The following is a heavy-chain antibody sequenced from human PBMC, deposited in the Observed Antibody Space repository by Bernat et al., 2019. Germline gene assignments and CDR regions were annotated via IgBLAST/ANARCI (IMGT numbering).Heavy chain of an antibody. Sequence: EVQLVESGGGVVQPGGSLRLSCATSGFTFRNYWMHWVRQAPGKGLVWVSRINSDGITTRYADSVKGRFTISRDHAENTLYLQMNSLRPEDTAVYYCASLYCSPTSRYDFRGRGTRVTVSS. D-gene: IGHD2-2*01. CDR2: INSDGITT. CDR3: ASLYCSPTSRYDF. J-gene: IGHJ4*02. V-gene: IGHV3-74*01. CDR1: GFTFRNYW.